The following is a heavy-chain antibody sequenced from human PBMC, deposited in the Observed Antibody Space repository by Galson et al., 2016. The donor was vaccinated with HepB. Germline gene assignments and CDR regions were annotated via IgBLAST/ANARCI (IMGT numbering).Heavy chain of an antibody. D-gene: IGHD2-2*01. Sequence: SLRLSCAASAFTFSKYWMSWVRQAPGKGLEWVANIKEDGSEPYYAHSVTGRFTISRDNAKNSLFLQMSSLRADDTAVYYCAACSSSNCDDALDIWGQGTVVTVS. CDR1: AFTFSKYW. CDR2: IKEDGSEP. J-gene: IGHJ3*02. CDR3: AACSSSNCDDALDI. V-gene: IGHV3-7*05.